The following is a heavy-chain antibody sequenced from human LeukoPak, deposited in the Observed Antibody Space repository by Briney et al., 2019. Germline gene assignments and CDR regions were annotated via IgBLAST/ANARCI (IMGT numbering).Heavy chain of an antibody. Sequence: SQTPSLTCAISGDSFSSNSVAWNWFRQSPSRDLEWLGRTYYTSKWNNDYAVSVQSRIAVNPDTSKNQFSLHLNSVTPEDTAVYYCARQAARRFDPWGQGTLVTVSS. CDR1: GDSFSSNSVA. V-gene: IGHV6-1*01. CDR3: ARQAARRFDP. J-gene: IGHJ5*02. D-gene: IGHD6-6*01. CDR2: TYYTSKWNN.